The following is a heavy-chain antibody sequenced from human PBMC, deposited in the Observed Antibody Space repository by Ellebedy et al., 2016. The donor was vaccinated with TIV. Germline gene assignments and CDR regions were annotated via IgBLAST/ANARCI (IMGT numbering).Heavy chain of an antibody. Sequence: GGSLRLSCAASGFSFPSHWMSWVRQASGKGLEWVANIAPGGGETNYVDSVKGRLTISRDNARNSLSLQMNSLRAEDTAVYYCVRGGGAGNHFDYWGQGTLVTVSS. J-gene: IGHJ4*02. CDR2: IAPGGGET. CDR3: VRGGGAGNHFDY. CDR1: GFSFPSHW. D-gene: IGHD2-15*01. V-gene: IGHV3-7*04.